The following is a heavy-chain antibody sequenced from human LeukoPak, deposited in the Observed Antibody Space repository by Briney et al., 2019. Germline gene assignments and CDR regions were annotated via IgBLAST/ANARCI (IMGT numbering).Heavy chain of an antibody. D-gene: IGHD6-19*01. V-gene: IGHV5-51*01. CDR1: GYSFTSYR. J-gene: IGHJ3*02. CDR2: IYPGDSDT. Sequence: GESLKITCKGSGYSFTSYRIGWVRQMPGKGLEWVGIIYPGDSDTRYSPSFQGQVTISADKSISTAYLQWSSLKASDTAMYYCARSSGLDAFDIWGQGTMVTVSS. CDR3: ARSSGLDAFDI.